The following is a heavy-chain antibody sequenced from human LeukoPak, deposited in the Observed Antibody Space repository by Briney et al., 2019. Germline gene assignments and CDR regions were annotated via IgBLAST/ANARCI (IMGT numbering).Heavy chain of an antibody. CDR2: INAGDGNT. Sequence: ASVKVSCKASGYTFTTYAIHWVRQAPGQRLEWMGRINAGDGNTKYSQEFQGRVTITRDTSASIVYTELSSLRSEDMAVYYCARDPMGYDSSGYYGPFDYWGQGTLVTVSS. D-gene: IGHD3-22*01. CDR3: ARDPMGYDSSGYYGPFDY. CDR1: GYTFTTYA. J-gene: IGHJ4*02. V-gene: IGHV1-3*03.